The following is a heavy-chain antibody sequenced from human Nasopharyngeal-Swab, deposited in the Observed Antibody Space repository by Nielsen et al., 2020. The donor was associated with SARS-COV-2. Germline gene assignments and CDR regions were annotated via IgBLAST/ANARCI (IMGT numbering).Heavy chain of an antibody. V-gene: IGHV4-34*01. J-gene: IGHJ4*02. CDR1: GGSFSGYY. CDR3: ARQHQLLGDY. Sequence: GSLRLSCAVYGGSFSGYYWSWIRQPPGKGLEWIGEINHSGSTNYNPSLKSRVTISVDTSKNQFSLKLSSVTAADTAVYYCARQHQLLGDYWGQGTLVTVSS. CDR2: INHSGST. D-gene: IGHD2-2*01.